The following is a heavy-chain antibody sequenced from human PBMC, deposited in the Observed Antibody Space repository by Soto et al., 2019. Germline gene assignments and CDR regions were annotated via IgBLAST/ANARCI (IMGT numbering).Heavy chain of an antibody. D-gene: IGHD2-2*01. CDR1: GFTFDNYA. CDR2: ISWNSGNT. Sequence: EVQLVESGGGLVQPGRSLRLSCAASGFTFDNYAMHWVRQAPGKGLEWVSSISWNSGNTDYAVYVKGRFIISRDSANNSLYLQMNSLRAEDTAWYYCARSPQYCSSTNGRAYFDYCGQGTLVTVSS. CDR3: ARSPQYCSSTNGRAYFDY. J-gene: IGHJ4*02. V-gene: IGHV3-9*01.